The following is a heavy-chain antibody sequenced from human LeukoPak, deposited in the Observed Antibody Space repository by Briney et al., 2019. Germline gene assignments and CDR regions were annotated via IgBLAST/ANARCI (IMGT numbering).Heavy chain of an antibody. V-gene: IGHV4-39*01. CDR2: IYYSGCT. CDR1: GCSICSSSYY. Sequence: PSETLSRNCTVSGCSICSSSYYRGWIRQPPGKGLEWIRSIYYSGCTYYNQSLNTRATISVDTSKNQFSLKLSSVTAADTAVYYCARQGGLYCSSTSCYELDAFDIWGQRTMVTVSS. CDR3: ARQGGLYCSSTSCYELDAFDI. J-gene: IGHJ3*02. D-gene: IGHD2-2*01.